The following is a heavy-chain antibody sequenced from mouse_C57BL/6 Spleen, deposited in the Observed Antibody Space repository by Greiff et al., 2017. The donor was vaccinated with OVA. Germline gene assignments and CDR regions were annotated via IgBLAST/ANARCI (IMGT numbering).Heavy chain of an antibody. D-gene: IGHD3-3*01. V-gene: IGHV1-81*01. Sequence: QVHVKQSGAELARPGASVKLSCKASGYTFTSYGISWVKQRTGQGLEWIGEIYPRSGNTYYNEKFKGKATLTADKSSSTAYMELRSLTSEDSAVYFCAREGGDADYWGQGTTLTVSS. CDR3: AREGGDADY. J-gene: IGHJ2*01. CDR1: GYTFTSYG. CDR2: IYPRSGNT.